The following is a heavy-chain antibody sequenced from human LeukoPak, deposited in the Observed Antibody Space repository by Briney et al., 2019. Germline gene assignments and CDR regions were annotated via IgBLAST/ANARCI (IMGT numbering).Heavy chain of an antibody. D-gene: IGHD2-21*02. J-gene: IGHJ4*02. Sequence: GGSLRLSCAASGFTVSSNYMSWVRQAPGKGLEWVSVIYSGGSTYYADSVKGRFTISRDNSKNTLYLQMNSLRAEDTAVYYCAKDGSGGDCYAAYWGQGTLVTVSS. CDR1: GFTVSSNY. CDR2: IYSGGST. V-gene: IGHV3-66*01. CDR3: AKDGSGGDCYAAY.